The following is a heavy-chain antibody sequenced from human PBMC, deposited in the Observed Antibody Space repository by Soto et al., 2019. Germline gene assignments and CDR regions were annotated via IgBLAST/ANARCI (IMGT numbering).Heavy chain of an antibody. D-gene: IGHD3-10*01. V-gene: IGHV1-69*08. CDR3: ARDLSGYYGSGSYNWFDP. Sequence: QVQLVQSGAEVKKPGSSVKVSCKASGGTFSSYTISWVRQAPGQGLEWMGRIIPILGIANYAQKFQGRVTITADKSTSTAYMELSSLRSEDTAVYYCARDLSGYYGSGSYNWFDPWGQGTLVTVSS. CDR1: GGTFSSYT. CDR2: IIPILGIA. J-gene: IGHJ5*02.